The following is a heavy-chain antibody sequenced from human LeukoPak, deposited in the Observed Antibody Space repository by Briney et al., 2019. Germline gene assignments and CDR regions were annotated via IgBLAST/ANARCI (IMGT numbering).Heavy chain of an antibody. CDR2: INPSGGGT. CDR1: GYTFISYY. J-gene: IGHJ6*02. V-gene: IGHV1-46*01. D-gene: IGHD4-11*01. Sequence: GASVKVSCKASGYTFISYYMHWVRQAPGQGLEWMGIINPSGGGTSYAQKFQGRVTMTRDTSTSTVYMELSSLRSEDTAVYHCVRDYSNSLDVWGQGTTVTVSS. CDR3: VRDYSNSLDV.